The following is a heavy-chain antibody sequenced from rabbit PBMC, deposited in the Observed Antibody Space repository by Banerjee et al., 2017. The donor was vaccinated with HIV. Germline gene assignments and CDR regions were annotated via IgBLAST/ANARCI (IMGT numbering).Heavy chain of an antibody. CDR2: IYAGSSGST. D-gene: IGHD8-1*01. CDR1: GFSFSSSYY. V-gene: IGHV1S40*01. J-gene: IGHJ4*01. CDR3: ARNAYYGGGGYALFKL. Sequence: QSLEESGGDLVKPGASLTLTCTASGFSFSSSYYMCWVRQAPGKGLEWITCIYAGSSGSTAYASWAKGRFTISKTSSTTVTLQMTSLTAADTATYFCARNAYYGGGGYALFKLWGPGTLVTVS.